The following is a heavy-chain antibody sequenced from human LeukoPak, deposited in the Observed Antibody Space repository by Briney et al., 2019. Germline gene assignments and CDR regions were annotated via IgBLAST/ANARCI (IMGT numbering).Heavy chain of an antibody. J-gene: IGHJ4*02. CDR1: GGSISSSNHY. D-gene: IGHD5-24*01. V-gene: IGHV4-39*01. CDR3: ARQKDMAPDY. CDR2: IYSSGST. Sequence: SETLSLTCTVSGGSISSSNHYWGWIRQSPGRGLEWIGSIYSSGSTHCNPSLKSRVTISIDTSKNQFSLKLSSVTAADTAVYYCARQKDMAPDYWGQGTLVSVSS.